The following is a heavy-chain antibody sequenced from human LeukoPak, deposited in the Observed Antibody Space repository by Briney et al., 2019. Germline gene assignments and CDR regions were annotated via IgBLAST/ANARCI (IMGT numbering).Heavy chain of an antibody. V-gene: IGHV3-30*02. Sequence: PGGSLRLSCAASGFTFSSYGMHWVRQAPGKGLEWVAFIRYDGSNKYYADSVKGRFTISRDNSKNTLYLQMNSLRAEDTAVYYCAKDSIPPYSGSFHFDYWGQGTLVTVSS. CDR1: GFTFSSYG. CDR3: AKDSIPPYSGSFHFDY. CDR2: IRYDGSNK. J-gene: IGHJ4*02. D-gene: IGHD1-26*01.